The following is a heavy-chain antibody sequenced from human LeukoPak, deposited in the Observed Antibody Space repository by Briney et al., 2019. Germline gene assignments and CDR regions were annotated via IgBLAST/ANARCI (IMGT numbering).Heavy chain of an antibody. V-gene: IGHV4-39*07. J-gene: IGHJ4*02. CDR3: ARAMTSIAAAGWDY. Sequence: PSETLSLTCAVSGGSISSSSYYWGWIRQPPGKGLEWIGSIYHSGSTNYNPSLKSRVTISVDKSKNQFSLKLSSVTAADTAVYYCARAMTSIAAAGWDYWGQGTLVTVSS. D-gene: IGHD6-13*01. CDR2: IYHSGST. CDR1: GGSISSSSYY.